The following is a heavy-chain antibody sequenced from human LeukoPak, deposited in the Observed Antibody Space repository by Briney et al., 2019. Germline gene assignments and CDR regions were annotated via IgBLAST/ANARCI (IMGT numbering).Heavy chain of an antibody. CDR1: GYTLTELS. D-gene: IGHD6-13*01. CDR2: FDPEDGET. Sequence: GASVKVSCKVSGYTLTELSMHWVRQAPGKGLEWMGGFDPEDGETIYAQKYQGRVTMTEDTSTDTAYMELSSLRSEDTAVYYCATALAAAGNPSSSYYYYGMDVWGQGTTVTVSS. V-gene: IGHV1-24*01. J-gene: IGHJ6*02. CDR3: ATALAAAGNPSSSYYYYGMDV.